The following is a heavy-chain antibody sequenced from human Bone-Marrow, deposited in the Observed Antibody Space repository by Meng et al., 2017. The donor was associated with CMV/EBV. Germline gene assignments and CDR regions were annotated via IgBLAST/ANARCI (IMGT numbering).Heavy chain of an antibody. CDR3: ARGALLWFGELLYSSYYYGMDV. D-gene: IGHD3-10*01. CDR2: ISYDGSNK. J-gene: IGHJ6*02. CDR1: GFTFSSYA. Sequence: GESLKISCAASGFTFSSYAMHWVRQAPGKGLEWVAVISYDGSNKYYADSVKGRFTISRDNSKNTLYLQMNSLRAEDTAVYYCARGALLWFGELLYSSYYYGMDVWGQGTTVTVSS. V-gene: IGHV3-30*04.